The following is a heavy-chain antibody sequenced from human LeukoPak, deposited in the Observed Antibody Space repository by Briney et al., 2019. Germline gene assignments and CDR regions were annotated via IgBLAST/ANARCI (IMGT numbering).Heavy chain of an antibody. J-gene: IGHJ4*01. CDR2: IYYSGNT. V-gene: IGHV4-59*08. Sequence: FETLPLTCTVSGGSISSSYWSWIRQPPGKGLEWIGHIYYSGNTNYNPSLKSRVTMSVDTSKNHFSLKLSSVTAADTAVYYCARLVLGGTYYFDCWGQGKLVSVSS. CDR3: ARLVLGGTYYFDC. CDR1: GGSISSSY. D-gene: IGHD2-15*01.